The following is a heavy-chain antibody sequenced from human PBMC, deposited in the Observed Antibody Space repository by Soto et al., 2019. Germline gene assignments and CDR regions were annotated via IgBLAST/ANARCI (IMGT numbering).Heavy chain of an antibody. CDR1: GFTFSSYA. CDR2: ISGSGGST. V-gene: IGHV3-23*01. D-gene: IGHD2-15*01. CDR3: AKGNLGYCSGGSCYGWFDP. Sequence: GGSLRLSCAASGFTFSSYAMSWVRQAPGKGLEWVSAISGSGGSTYYADSVKGRFTISRDNSKNTLYLQMNSLRAEDTAVYYCAKGNLGYCSGGSCYGWFDPWGQGTLVTVSS. J-gene: IGHJ5*02.